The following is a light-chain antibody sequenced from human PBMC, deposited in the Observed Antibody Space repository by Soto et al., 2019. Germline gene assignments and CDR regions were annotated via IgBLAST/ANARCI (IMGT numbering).Light chain of an antibody. V-gene: IGLV2-18*02. J-gene: IGLJ3*02. CDR3: SSYTSSDTWV. CDR1: SSDVGNYNR. Sequence: QSVLTQPPSVSGSPGQSVAISCTGTSSDVGNYNRVSWYQQPPGTAPKLMIYEVNNRPSGVPDRFSGSKSGNTASLTISGLQADDEADYYCSSYTSSDTWVFGGGTKLTVL. CDR2: EVN.